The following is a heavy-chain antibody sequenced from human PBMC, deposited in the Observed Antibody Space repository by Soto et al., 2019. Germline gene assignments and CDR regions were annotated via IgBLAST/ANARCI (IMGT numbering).Heavy chain of an antibody. V-gene: IGHV3-30*18. CDR2: ISYDGVNK. J-gene: IGHJ5*02. D-gene: IGHD6-19*01. CDR1: RFNFSAYG. Sequence: LRLSCAASRFNFSAYGMHWVRQAPGKGLEWVAGISYDGVNKFYSASMKGRLTVSRDNAKNTFYLQMNSLRPADTALYYCAKARYASGWSGLDTWGQGALVTVSS. CDR3: AKARYASGWSGLDT.